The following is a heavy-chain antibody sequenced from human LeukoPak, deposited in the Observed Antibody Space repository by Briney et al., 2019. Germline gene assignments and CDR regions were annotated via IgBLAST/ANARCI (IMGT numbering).Heavy chain of an antibody. CDR2: MNPNSGNT. CDR3: GRGRGNGRPENYFDY. D-gene: IGHD2-8*01. CDR1: GYTFTSYD. Sequence: ASVKVSCKASGYTFTSYDINWVRQATGQGPEWMGWMNPNSGNTGYVQRFQGRVTMTRNTSISTAYVELNSLRSEDTAVYFCGRGRGNGRPENYFDYWGQGTLVTVSS. V-gene: IGHV1-8*01. J-gene: IGHJ4*02.